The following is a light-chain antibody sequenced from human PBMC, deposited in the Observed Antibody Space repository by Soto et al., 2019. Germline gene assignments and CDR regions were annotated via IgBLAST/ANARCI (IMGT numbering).Light chain of an antibody. CDR3: QQYGNSRYT. V-gene: IGKV3-20*01. CDR1: QSVSSTF. Sequence: EIVLTQSPGTLSLSPGEGATLSCRASQSVSSTFLAWYQQKPGQAPRLLIYGASFRATGTPDGFSGSGSGTDFTLTISRLEPEDFAVYYCQQYGNSRYTFGQGTKVDIK. CDR2: GAS. J-gene: IGKJ2*01.